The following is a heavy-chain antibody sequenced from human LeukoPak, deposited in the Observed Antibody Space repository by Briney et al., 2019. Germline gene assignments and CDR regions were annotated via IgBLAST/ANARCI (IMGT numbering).Heavy chain of an antibody. D-gene: IGHD2-15*01. CDR1: GASITSYY. CDR2: FYYSGSD. V-gene: IGHV4-59*01. J-gene: IGHJ4*02. CDR3: VRGYCSGATCYHFDY. Sequence: SETLSLTCTVSGASITSYYWNWIRQPPGKGLEWIGYFYYSGSDNYNPSLKSRITISVDTSKYQFSLKLSSVTAADTAVYYCVRGYCSGATCYHFDYWGQGTLVTVSS.